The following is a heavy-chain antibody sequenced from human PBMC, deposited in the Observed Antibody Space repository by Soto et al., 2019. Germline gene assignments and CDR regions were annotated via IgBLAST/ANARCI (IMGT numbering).Heavy chain of an antibody. V-gene: IGHV1-18*04. J-gene: IGHJ4*02. CDR2: ISGYNGNT. CDR1: GYTFTIYG. D-gene: IGHD3-22*01. CDR3: ARVDYYDSSGYYGY. Sequence: QVQLVQSGAEVKKPGASVKVSCKASGYTFTIYGISWVRQAPGQGLEWMGWISGYNGNTDYAQNRQDRVTLSTDASTSSVYMELRSLRSDCTAVYFCARVDYYDSSGYYGYWGQGTLITVSS.